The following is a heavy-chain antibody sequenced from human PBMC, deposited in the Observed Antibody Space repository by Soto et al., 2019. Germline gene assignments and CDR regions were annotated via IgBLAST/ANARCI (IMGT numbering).Heavy chain of an antibody. D-gene: IGHD6-6*01. Sequence: SLRLSCAASGFTFDDYTMHWVRQAPGKGLEWVSLFIWDGVITYFAVSLKGLFTISRDNSKNSLFLQLNSLRTEDTALYYCAKDLGTIAARTGVKYYYYGMDVWGQGTTVTVSS. CDR2: FIWDGVIT. CDR3: AKDLGTIAARTGVKYYYYGMDV. J-gene: IGHJ6*02. CDR1: GFTFDDYT. V-gene: IGHV3-43*01.